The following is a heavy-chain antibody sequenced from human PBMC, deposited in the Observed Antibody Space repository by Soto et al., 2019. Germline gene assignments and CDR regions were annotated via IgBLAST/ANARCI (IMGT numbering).Heavy chain of an antibody. J-gene: IGHJ6*02. D-gene: IGHD2-15*01. Sequence: VASVKVSCKASGYSFTNYGISWVRQAPGQGLEWMGCISAYNGNTNYAQQFQGRVTMTTDTSTNTAYMELRSLRSDDSAVYYCSRADCSGGTCRLSYYYGMDVGGQGTTVPVSS. CDR3: SRADCSGGTCRLSYYYGMDV. CDR1: GYSFTNYG. V-gene: IGHV1-18*01. CDR2: ISAYNGNT.